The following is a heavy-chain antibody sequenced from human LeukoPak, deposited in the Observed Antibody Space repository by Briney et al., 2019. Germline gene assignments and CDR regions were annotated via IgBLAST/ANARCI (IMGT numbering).Heavy chain of an antibody. J-gene: IGHJ4*02. D-gene: IGHD3-16*01. CDR3: ARDDHWAFDY. CDR1: GFTFSSYT. Sequence: GESLKISCAASGFTFSSYTMNWVREAPGKGLEWVSYVGKTNRPTYYADSVKGRFTISRDNAKNSLYLQMNSLRDEDTAVYYCARDDHWAFDYWGQGTLVTVSS. CDR2: VGKTNRPT. V-gene: IGHV3-48*02.